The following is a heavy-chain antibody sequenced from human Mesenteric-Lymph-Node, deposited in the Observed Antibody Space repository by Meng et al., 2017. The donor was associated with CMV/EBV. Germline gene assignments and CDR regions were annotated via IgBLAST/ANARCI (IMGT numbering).Heavy chain of an antibody. V-gene: IGHV3-15*01. CDR2: IKDKAAGGTI. CDR1: GFTFTNAW. J-gene: IGHJ4*02. CDR3: AAGTGMTDFDY. Sequence: GGSLRLCCAASGFTFTNAWMSWVRQAPGKGLEWVGRIKDKAAGGTIDYAAPVKGRFTISRDDSKKTMYLQMNSLKTEDTAVYYCAAGTGMTDFDYWGQGTLVTVSS.